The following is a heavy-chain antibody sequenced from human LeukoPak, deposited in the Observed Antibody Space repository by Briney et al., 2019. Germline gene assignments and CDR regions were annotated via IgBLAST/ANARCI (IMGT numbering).Heavy chain of an antibody. Sequence: PGGSLRLSCAASGFTFDDYAMHWVRQAPGKGLEWVSGISWNSGSIGYADSVKGRFAISRDNAKNSLYLQMNSLRAEDTALYYCAKDTGYSYDSSGFIDYWGQGTLVTVSS. CDR3: AKDTGYSYDSSGFIDY. D-gene: IGHD3-22*01. V-gene: IGHV3-9*01. CDR2: ISWNSGSI. J-gene: IGHJ4*02. CDR1: GFTFDDYA.